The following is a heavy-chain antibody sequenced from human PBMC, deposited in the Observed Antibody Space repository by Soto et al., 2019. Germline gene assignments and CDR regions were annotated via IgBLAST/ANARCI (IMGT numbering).Heavy chain of an antibody. D-gene: IGHD2-15*01. CDR2: IGTSIGHT. CDR1: GYTFTDYA. CDR3: ARGSYCSGGTCTNWFDS. V-gene: IGHV1-18*01. J-gene: IGHJ5*01. Sequence: QVQLVQSGADLKKPGASVKVSGKASGYTFTDYAITWVRQAPGQGLEWVGWIGTSIGHTNYAQNFRGRVTMTADTTTNTAYMDLRSLRSDDTAIYYCARGSYCSGGTCTNWFDSWGQGTLVTVSS.